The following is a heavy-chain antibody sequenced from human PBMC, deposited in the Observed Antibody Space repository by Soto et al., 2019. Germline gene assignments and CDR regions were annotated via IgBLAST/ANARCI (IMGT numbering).Heavy chain of an antibody. Sequence: QVQLVQSGAEVQKPGASVKVSCKASGYTFTSYDINWVRQATGQGLEWMGWMNPNSGNTGYAQKFQGRVTMTRNTSISTAYMELSSLRSEDTAVYYCARVGAAAGTGYYYGMDVWGQGTTVTVSS. D-gene: IGHD6-13*01. CDR1: GYTFTSYD. V-gene: IGHV1-8*01. CDR2: MNPNSGNT. J-gene: IGHJ6*02. CDR3: ARVGAAAGTGYYYGMDV.